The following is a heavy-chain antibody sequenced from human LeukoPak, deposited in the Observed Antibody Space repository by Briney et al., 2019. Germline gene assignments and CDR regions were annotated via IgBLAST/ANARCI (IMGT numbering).Heavy chain of an antibody. CDR2: IRYDGSNK. D-gene: IGHD3-22*01. CDR3: AKEDRPLKITMIVVVISYFDY. CDR1: EFTFSRYG. Sequence: GGSLRLSCAASEFTFSRYGMHWVRQAPGKGLEWVAFIRYDGSNKYYADSVKGRFTISRDNSRNTLYLQMHRLRAEDTAVHYCAKEDRPLKITMIVVVISYFDYWGQGTLVTVSS. V-gene: IGHV3-30*02. J-gene: IGHJ4*02.